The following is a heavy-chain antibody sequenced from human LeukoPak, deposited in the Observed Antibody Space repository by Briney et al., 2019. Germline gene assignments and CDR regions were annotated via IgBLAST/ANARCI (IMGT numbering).Heavy chain of an antibody. CDR3: ARGPSNYDFWSGYYANWFDP. D-gene: IGHD3-3*01. CDR2: INHSGST. Sequence: SETLSLTCAVYGGSFSGYCWSWIRQPPGKGLEWIGEINHSGSTNYNPSLKSRVTISVDTSKNQFSLKLSSVTAADTAVYYCARGPSNYDFWSGYYANWFDPWGQGTLVTVSS. CDR1: GGSFSGYC. V-gene: IGHV4-34*01. J-gene: IGHJ5*02.